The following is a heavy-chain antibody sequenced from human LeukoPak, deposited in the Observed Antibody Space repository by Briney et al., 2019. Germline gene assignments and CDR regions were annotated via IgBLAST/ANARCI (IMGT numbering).Heavy chain of an antibody. V-gene: IGHV4-4*07. J-gene: IGHJ5*02. CDR2: IYTSGST. D-gene: IGHD6-13*01. CDR1: GGSISSYY. Sequence: PSETLSLTCTVSGGSISSYYWSWIRQPAGKGLEWIGRIYTSGSTNYNPSLKSRVTMSVDTSKNQFSLKLSSVTAADTAVYYCARDKALIAAAANWFDPWGQGTLVAVSS. CDR3: ARDKALIAAAANWFDP.